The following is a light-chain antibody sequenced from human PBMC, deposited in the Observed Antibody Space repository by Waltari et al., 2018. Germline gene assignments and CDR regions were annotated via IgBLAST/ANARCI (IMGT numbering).Light chain of an antibody. CDR3: QKYDRLPAT. V-gene: IGKV3-20*01. CDR2: GAS. J-gene: IGKJ1*01. Sequence: EIVLTQSPGTLSLSPGERGTLSCRASPSVSRFLSWYQQKPGQAPRLLIHGASTRATGIPDRFSGSGSGTDFSLTISRLEPEDFAVYYCQKYDRLPATFGQGTKVEIK. CDR1: PSVSRF.